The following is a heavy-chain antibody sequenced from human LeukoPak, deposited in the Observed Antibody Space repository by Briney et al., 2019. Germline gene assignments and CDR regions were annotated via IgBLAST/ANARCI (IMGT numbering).Heavy chain of an antibody. V-gene: IGHV4-4*07. CDR1: GYSISSGYY. D-gene: IGHD6-13*01. CDR3: ARGVAAAGDTFDY. J-gene: IGHJ4*02. Sequence: PSETLSLTCTVSGYSISSGYYWCWIRQPAGKGLEWIGRIHTSGTATYNPSLKSRVTLSADTSNNQFSLKLSSVTAADTAVYYCARGVAAAGDTFDYWGQGTLVTVSS. CDR2: IHTSGTA.